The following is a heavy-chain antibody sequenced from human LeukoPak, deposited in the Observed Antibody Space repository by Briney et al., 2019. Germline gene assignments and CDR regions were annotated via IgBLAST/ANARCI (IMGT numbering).Heavy chain of an antibody. D-gene: IGHD3-3*01. V-gene: IGHV1-8*01. J-gene: IGHJ6*02. Sequence: ASVEVSCKASGYAFTSYDINWVRQATGQGLEWMGWVNPNSGNTGYAQKFQGRVTMTRNTSISTAYMELSSLRSEDTAVYYCARVGITIFGVVIYYYYGMDVWGQGTTVTVSS. CDR1: GYAFTSYD. CDR3: ARVGITIFGVVIYYYYGMDV. CDR2: VNPNSGNT.